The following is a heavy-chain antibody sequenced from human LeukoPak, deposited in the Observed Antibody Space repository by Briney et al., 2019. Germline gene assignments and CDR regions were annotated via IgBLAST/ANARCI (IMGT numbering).Heavy chain of an antibody. CDR2: INPSGGST. V-gene: IGHV1-46*01. CDR3: ARDDYSNYGSLSY. D-gene: IGHD4-11*01. CDR1: GYTFTSYY. J-gene: IGHJ4*02. Sequence: ASVKVSCKASGYTFTSYYMHWVRQAPGQGLEWMGIINPSGGSTSYAQKFQGRVTMTRDTSTSTVYMELSRLRSDDTAVYYCARDDYSNYGSLSYWGQGTLVTVSS.